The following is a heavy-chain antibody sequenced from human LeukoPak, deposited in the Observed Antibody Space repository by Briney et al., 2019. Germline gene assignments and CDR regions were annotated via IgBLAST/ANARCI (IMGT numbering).Heavy chain of an antibody. CDR2: INPSGGST. Sequence: ASVKASCKASGYTFTSYYMHWVRQAPGQGLEWMGIINPSGGSTSYAQKFQGRVTMTRDMSTSTVYMELSSLRSEDTAVYYCVKLARTFDIWGQGTMVTVSS. CDR1: GYTFTSYY. D-gene: IGHD1-14*01. CDR3: VKLARTFDI. V-gene: IGHV1-46*03. J-gene: IGHJ3*02.